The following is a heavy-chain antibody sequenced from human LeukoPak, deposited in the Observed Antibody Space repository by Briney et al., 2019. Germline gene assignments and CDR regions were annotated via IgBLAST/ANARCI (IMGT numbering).Heavy chain of an antibody. V-gene: IGHV4-34*01. CDR1: GGSISSYY. J-gene: IGHJ4*02. CDR2: INHSGST. D-gene: IGHD2-2*01. CDR3: ARRQIVVVPAAIYHYFDY. Sequence: SETLSLTCTVSGGSISSYYWSWIRQPPGKGLEWIGEINHSGSTNYNPSLKSRVTISVDTSKNQFSLKLSSVTTADTAVYYCARRQIVVVPAAIYHYFDYWGQGTLVTVSS.